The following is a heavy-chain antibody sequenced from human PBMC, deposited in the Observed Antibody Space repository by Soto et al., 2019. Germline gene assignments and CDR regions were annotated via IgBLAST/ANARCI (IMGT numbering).Heavy chain of an antibody. J-gene: IGHJ6*02. CDR3: AEGLRYFRGMDV. D-gene: IGHD3-9*01. Sequence: QVQLQQWGAGLLKPSETLSLTCAVYGGSFSGYYWSWIRQPPGKGLEWIGEINHSGSTNYNPSLKSRVTISVGTSKNQFSLKLSSVTAGDTAVYYCAEGLRYFRGMDVWGQGTTVTVSS. CDR2: INHSGST. V-gene: IGHV4-34*01. CDR1: GGSFSGYY.